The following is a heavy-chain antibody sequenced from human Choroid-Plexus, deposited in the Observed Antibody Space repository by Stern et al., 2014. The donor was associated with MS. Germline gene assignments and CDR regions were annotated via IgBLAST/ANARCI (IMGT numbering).Heavy chain of an antibody. V-gene: IGHV3-30*18. CDR1: GFTFGSCA. J-gene: IGHJ5*02. CDR2: VSYDGSNK. Sequence: MQLLESGGGVVQPGRPLRLSCAASGFTFGSCAMHWVRQAPGKGLEWVAGVSYDGSNKYYADSVKGRFTVSRDNSQNTLYMQMSSLRAEDTAVYYCAKDRQYLTYFFDHWGQGSLVTVSS. D-gene: IGHD2-8*01. CDR3: AKDRQYLTYFFDH.